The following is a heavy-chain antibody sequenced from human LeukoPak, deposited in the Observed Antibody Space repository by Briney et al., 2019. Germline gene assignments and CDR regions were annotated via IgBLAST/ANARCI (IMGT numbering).Heavy chain of an antibody. CDR2: IYYSGST. V-gene: IGHV4-39*07. D-gene: IGHD6-13*01. Sequence: SETLSLTCTVSGGSISSSSHYWGWIRQPPGKGLEWIGSIYYSGSTYYNPSLKSRVTISVDTSKNQFSLKLSSVTAADTAVYYCARVVAAAGTGLRYFQHWGQGTLVTVSS. CDR1: GGSISSSSHY. J-gene: IGHJ1*01. CDR3: ARVVAAAGTGLRYFQH.